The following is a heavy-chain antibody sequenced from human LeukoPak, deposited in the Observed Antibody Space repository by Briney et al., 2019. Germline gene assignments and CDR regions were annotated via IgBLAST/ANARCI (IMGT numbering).Heavy chain of an antibody. CDR2: IFFDGSNK. CDR3: AKDQLFESGTYYMNYYYYGMDV. V-gene: IGHV3-30-3*01. CDR1: GSSFSTYA. Sequence: GGSLRLSCAASGSSFSTYAMHWVRQAPGKGLEWVAGIFFDGSNKYYADSVKGRFTISRDNSKNTLYLQMNSLGAEDTAVYYCAKDQLFESGTYYMNYYYYGMDVWGQGTTVTVSS. D-gene: IGHD3-10*01. J-gene: IGHJ6*02.